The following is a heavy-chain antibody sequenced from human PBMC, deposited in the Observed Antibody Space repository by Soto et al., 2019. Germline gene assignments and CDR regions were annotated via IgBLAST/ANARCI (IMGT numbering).Heavy chain of an antibody. V-gene: IGHV4-31*03. J-gene: IGHJ4*02. D-gene: IGHD5-12*01. CDR1: GGSISSGGFY. CDR3: ARVPMVDTMGYFDH. Sequence: QVQLQESGPGLVKPSQTLSLTCTVSGGSISSGGFYWSWVRQHPGKALEWIGYIYYSGNTYCNPSLKSRVTISADPCKSQFSLNLSSVTAADSAVYYCARVPMVDTMGYFDHWGQGTLVTVSS. CDR2: IYYSGNT.